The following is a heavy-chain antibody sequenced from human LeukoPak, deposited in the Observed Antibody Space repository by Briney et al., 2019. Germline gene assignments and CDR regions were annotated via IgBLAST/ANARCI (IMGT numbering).Heavy chain of an antibody. CDR2: VSGYGGDT. J-gene: IGHJ4*02. V-gene: IGHV3-23*01. CDR3: AKAQGYFDY. Sequence: PGGSLRLSCAASGLSYVDYAMSWVRQAPGKGLEWVSVVSGYGGDTYYADAVKGRFTASRDNSKSTLYLQMNNLRAEDTAVYYCAKAQGYFDYWGQGTQVIVSS. CDR1: GLSYVDYA.